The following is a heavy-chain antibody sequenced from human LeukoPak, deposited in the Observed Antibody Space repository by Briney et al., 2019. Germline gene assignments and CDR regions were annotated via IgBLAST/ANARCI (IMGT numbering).Heavy chain of an antibody. J-gene: IGHJ4*02. CDR2: INPNSGGT. Sequence: GASVKVSCTASGYTLTAYYMHRVRQSPGQGLEGMGWINPNSGGTNHAQKFQGRVTMTRHTSLSTAYMELSRLRSDDTAVYYCARVRGIVVVPAARGNLDYWGQGTLVAVSS. CDR3: ARVRGIVVVPAARGNLDY. CDR1: GYTLTAYY. D-gene: IGHD2-2*01. V-gene: IGHV1-2*02.